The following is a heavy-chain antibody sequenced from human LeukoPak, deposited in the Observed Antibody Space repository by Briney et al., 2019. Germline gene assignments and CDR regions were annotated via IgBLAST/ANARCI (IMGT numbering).Heavy chain of an antibody. CDR1: GGSISSGDYY. CDR2: IYYSGST. Sequence: NPSETLSLTCTVSGGSISSGDYYWSWIRQPPGKGLEWIGYIYYSGSTYYNPSLKSRVTISVDTSKNQSSLKLSSVTAADTAVYYCARSITMIVVVITPDAFDIWGQGTMVTVSS. V-gene: IGHV4-30-4*08. CDR3: ARSITMIVVVITPDAFDI. D-gene: IGHD3-22*01. J-gene: IGHJ3*02.